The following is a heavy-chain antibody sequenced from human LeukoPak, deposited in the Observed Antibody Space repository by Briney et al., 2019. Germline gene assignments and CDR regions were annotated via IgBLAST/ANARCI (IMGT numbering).Heavy chain of an antibody. Sequence: GGSLRLSRAVSGFTFSSYSMNWVRQAPGKGLEWISYIGKSSSSISYADSVKGRFTTSTDNAKSSLYLQMNSLRAEDTAVYYCARDYGYGFDYWGKGTLVTVSS. CDR1: GFTFSSYS. D-gene: IGHD5-18*01. CDR2: IGKSSSSI. V-gene: IGHV3-48*01. J-gene: IGHJ4*02. CDR3: ARDYGYGFDY.